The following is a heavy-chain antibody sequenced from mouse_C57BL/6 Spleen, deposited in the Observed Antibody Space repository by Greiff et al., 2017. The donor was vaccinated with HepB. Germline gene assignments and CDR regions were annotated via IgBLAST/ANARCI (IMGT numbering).Heavy chain of an antibody. J-gene: IGHJ4*01. V-gene: IGHV1-82*01. D-gene: IGHD1-1*01. CDR2: IYPGDGDT. CDR3: ARDYYGSRGAMDY. Sequence: VKLVESGPELVKPGASVKISCKASGYAFSSSWMNWVKQRPGKGLEWIGRIYPGDGDTNYNGKFKGKATLTADKSSSTAYMQLSSLTSEDSAVYFCARDYYGSRGAMDYWGQGTSVTVSS. CDR1: GYAFSSSW.